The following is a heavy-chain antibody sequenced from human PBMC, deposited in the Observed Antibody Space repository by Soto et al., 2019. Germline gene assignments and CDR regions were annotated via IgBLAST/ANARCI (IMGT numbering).Heavy chain of an antibody. Sequence: QLQLQESGPGLVKPSETLSLTCPVSGGSISSSRSYWGWIRQPPGKGLECIGSIYYSGSTYYSPSLKSRVTISVDTSKNQFSLKLSSVTAADTAVYYCARRGLVGATTFDYWGQGTLVTVSS. CDR3: ARRGLVGATTFDY. CDR1: GGSISSSRSY. V-gene: IGHV4-39*01. D-gene: IGHD1-26*01. CDR2: IYYSGST. J-gene: IGHJ4*02.